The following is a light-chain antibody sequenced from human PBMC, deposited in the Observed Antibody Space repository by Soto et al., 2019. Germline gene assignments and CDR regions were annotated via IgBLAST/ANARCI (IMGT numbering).Light chain of an antibody. CDR2: GAS. V-gene: IGKV3-15*01. CDR3: QQYYSWPPLT. J-gene: IGKJ4*01. CDR1: QNVNSN. Sequence: EVVMTQSPVTLSVSPGERATLSGRASQNVNSNLAWYRQKPGQAPRLLIYGASTRATGIPARFSGSGSGTEFTLTISSLQSEDFAIYYCQQYYSWPPLTFGGGTKVEI.